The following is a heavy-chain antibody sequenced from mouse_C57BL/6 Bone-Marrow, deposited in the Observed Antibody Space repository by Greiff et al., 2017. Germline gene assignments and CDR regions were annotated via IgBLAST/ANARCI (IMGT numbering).Heavy chain of an antibody. Sequence: EVQLQESGPGLAKPSQTLSLTCSVTGYSITSDYWTWIRKFPGNKLEYMGYISYSGSTYYNPSLKSRISITRATSKNQYYLQLNSVTTEDKATYYGARYDYGSSYFDYWGQGTTLTVSA. CDR2: ISYSGST. CDR1: GYSITSDY. CDR3: ARYDYGSSYFDY. J-gene: IGHJ2*01. V-gene: IGHV3-8*01. D-gene: IGHD1-1*01.